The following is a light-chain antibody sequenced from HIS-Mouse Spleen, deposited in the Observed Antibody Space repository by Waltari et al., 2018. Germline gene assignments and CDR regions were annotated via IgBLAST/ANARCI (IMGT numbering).Light chain of an antibody. CDR2: DDS. V-gene: IGLV3-21*03. J-gene: IGLJ2*01. CDR3: QVWDSSSEHVV. Sequence: SDVLTQPPSVSVAPGTTARITCGGNNIGSKSVHWYQQKPGQAPVLVVNDDSDRPSGVPERFAASNSGNTATLTISRVEAGDEADYCCQVWDSSSEHVVFGGGTMLTV. CDR1: NIGSKS.